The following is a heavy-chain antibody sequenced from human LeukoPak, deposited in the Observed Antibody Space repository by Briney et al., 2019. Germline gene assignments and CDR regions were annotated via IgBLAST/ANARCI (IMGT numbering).Heavy chain of an antibody. V-gene: IGHV3-21*01. CDR2: ISSTNYI. CDR1: GFTFSIYS. J-gene: IGHJ4*02. D-gene: IGHD2-15*01. Sequence: GGSLRLSCAASGFTFSIYSMNWVRQAPGKGLEWVSSISSTNYIHYADSVKGRFTISRDNANNSLYLQMNSLRGEDTAVYYCSRDSFGGIDYWGQGTLVTVSS. CDR3: SRDSFGGIDY.